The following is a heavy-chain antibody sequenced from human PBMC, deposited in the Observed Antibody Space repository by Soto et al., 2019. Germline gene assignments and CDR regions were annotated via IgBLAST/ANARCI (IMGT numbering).Heavy chain of an antibody. CDR3: ARAGGGIAAAGHDAFDI. CDR2: IYYSGST. V-gene: IGHV4-59*01. Sequence: SETLSLTCTVSGGSISSYYWSWIRQPPGKGLEWIGYIYYSGSTNYNPSLKSRVTISVDTSKNQFSLKLSSVTAADTAVYYCARAGGGIAAAGHDAFDIWGQGTMVTVSS. J-gene: IGHJ3*02. CDR1: GGSISSYY. D-gene: IGHD6-13*01.